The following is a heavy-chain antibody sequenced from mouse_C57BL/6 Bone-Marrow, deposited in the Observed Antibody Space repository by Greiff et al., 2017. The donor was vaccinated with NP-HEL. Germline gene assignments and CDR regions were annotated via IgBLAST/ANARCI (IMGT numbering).Heavy chain of an antibody. V-gene: IGHV1-72*01. J-gene: IGHJ2*01. CDR2: IDPNSGGT. CDR3: ARYYYGGSSFDY. CDR1: GYTFTSYL. D-gene: IGHD1-1*01. Sequence: QVHVKQPGAELVKPGASVKLSCKASGYTFTSYLMHWVKQRPGRGLEWIGRIDPNSGGTKYNEKFKSKATLTVDKPSSTAYMQLNSLTSEDSAVYYCARYYYGGSSFDYWGQGTTLTVSS.